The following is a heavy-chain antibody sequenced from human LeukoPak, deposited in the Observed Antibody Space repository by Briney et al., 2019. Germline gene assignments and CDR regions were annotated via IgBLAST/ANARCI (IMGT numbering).Heavy chain of an antibody. CDR2: ISSSSSPI. Sequence: PGGSLRLSCAASGFTVRSNYMSWVRQAPGKGLEWVSYISSSSSPIYYADSVKGRFTISRDNAKNSLYLQMNSLRAEDTAVYFCARDDGGNFNDAFDIWGQGTMVTVSS. CDR3: ARDDGGNFNDAFDI. CDR1: GFTVRSNY. D-gene: IGHD4-23*01. V-gene: IGHV3-48*04. J-gene: IGHJ3*02.